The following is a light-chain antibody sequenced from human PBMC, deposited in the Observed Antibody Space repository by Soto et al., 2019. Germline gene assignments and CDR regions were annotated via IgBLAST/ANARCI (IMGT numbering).Light chain of an antibody. CDR3: TSFTTTRTYL. J-gene: IGLJ1*01. CDR1: SRDVGGCNC. Sequence: QSALTQPASVSGSPGQSITISCTGTSRDVGGCNCVSWYQQHPGKAPKLMIYEVSNRPSGVSNRFSGAKSGNTASLTISGLQAEDEADYYCTSFTTTRTYLFGTGTKLTVL. CDR2: EVS. V-gene: IGLV2-14*01.